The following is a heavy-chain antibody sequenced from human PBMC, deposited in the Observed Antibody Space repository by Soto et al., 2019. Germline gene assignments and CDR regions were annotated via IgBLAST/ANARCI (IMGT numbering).Heavy chain of an antibody. J-gene: IGHJ3*02. V-gene: IGHV3-74*01. CDR2: INLDGVA. CDR3: AKYITMVRGVIIEAFDI. Sequence: GGSLRLSCAASGFTFSTYWMHWVRHVPGKGLFWVSRINLDGVANYAGSVEGRFTISRDNAQSTLFLQMNSLRAEDTAVYYCAKYITMVRGVIIEAFDIWGQGTMVTVSS. D-gene: IGHD3-10*01. CDR1: GFTFSTYW.